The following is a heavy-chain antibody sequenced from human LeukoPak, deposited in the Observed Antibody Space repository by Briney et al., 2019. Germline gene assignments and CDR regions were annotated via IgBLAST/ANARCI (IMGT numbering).Heavy chain of an antibody. D-gene: IGHD2-15*01. J-gene: IGHJ6*02. CDR3: AREKVVASQYYYYGMDV. V-gene: IGHV3-74*01. CDR2: IENNGRST. Sequence: QSGGSLRLSCEASGFTFNNYWMHWVRQAPGKGLVWVSHIENNGRSTNYADSVKGRFTISRDNTRNTLSLEMNNLRAEDTAIYYCAREKVVASQYYYYGMDVWGQGTTVTVSS. CDR1: GFTFNNYW.